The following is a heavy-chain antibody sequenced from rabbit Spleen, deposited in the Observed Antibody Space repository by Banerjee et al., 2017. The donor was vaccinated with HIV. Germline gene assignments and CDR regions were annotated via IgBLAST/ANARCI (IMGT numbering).Heavy chain of an antibody. D-gene: IGHD8-1*01. CDR2: IYADSSGST. CDR3: ARDSGSSFSSYGMDL. Sequence: QSLEESGGDLVKPGASLTLTCTASGFSFSSRYYMCWVRQAPGKGLEWIACIYADSSGSTYYASWAKGRFTISKTSSATVTLQMTSLTAADTATYFCARDSGSSFSSYGMDLWGPGTLVTVS. V-gene: IGHV1S40*01. J-gene: IGHJ6*01. CDR1: GFSFSSRYY.